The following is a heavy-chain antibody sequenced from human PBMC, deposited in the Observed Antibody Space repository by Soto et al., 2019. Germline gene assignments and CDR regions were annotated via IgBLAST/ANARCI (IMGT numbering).Heavy chain of an antibody. V-gene: IGHV4-59*01. J-gene: IGHJ4*02. D-gene: IGHD3-22*01. CDR1: DCSISNYY. Sequence: PXETLSLTCTVSDCSISNYYWNWIRQPPGKGLEWIGYISYSGSTNYNPSLKSRVTISVDTSKNQFPLKLSSVTAADTAVYYCAREMYDSSGYYVAWDYWGQGNLVTVSS. CDR3: AREMYDSSGYYVAWDY. CDR2: ISYSGST.